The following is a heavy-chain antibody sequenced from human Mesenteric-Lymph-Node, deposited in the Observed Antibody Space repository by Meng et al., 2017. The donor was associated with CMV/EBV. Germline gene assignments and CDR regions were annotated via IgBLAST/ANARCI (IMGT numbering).Heavy chain of an antibody. CDR1: GFTFSTYT. CDR2: ISSRSAYI. CDR3: AKEDFLSGYPRFDP. Sequence: GESLKISCAASGFTFSTYTMNWVRQAPGKGLQWVSSISSRSAYIYYADSVKGRFTISRDNAKNSLYLQMSSLRAGDTAVYYCAKEDFLSGYPRFDPWGQGTLVTVSS. J-gene: IGHJ5*02. D-gene: IGHD3-3*01. V-gene: IGHV3-21*06.